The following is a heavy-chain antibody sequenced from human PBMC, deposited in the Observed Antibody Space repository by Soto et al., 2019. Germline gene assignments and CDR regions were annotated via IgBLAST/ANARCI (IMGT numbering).Heavy chain of an antibody. Sequence: GGSLRLSCAASGFTFSSYAMHWVRQAPGKGLEYVSAISSNGGSTYYANSVKGRFTISRDNSKNTLYLQMGSLRAEDMAVYYCARSSTSQAVVVAAKGERTTWGHFDYWGQGTLVTVSS. CDR3: ARSSTSQAVVVAAKGERTTWGHFDY. CDR2: ISSNGGST. V-gene: IGHV3-64*01. J-gene: IGHJ4*02. CDR1: GFTFSSYA. D-gene: IGHD2-15*01.